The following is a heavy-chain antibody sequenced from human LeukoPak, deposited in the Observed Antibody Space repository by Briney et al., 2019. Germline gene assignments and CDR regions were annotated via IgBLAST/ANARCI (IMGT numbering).Heavy chain of an antibody. Sequence: SETLSLTCAVYGGSFSGYYWSWIRQPPGKGLEWIGEINHSGSTNYNPSLKSRVTISVDTSKNQFSLKLSSVTAADTAVYYCARRRHYYGSGSYFGLFDYWGQGTLVTVSS. CDR1: GGSFSGYY. D-gene: IGHD3-10*01. CDR3: ARRRHYYGSGSYFGLFDY. V-gene: IGHV4-34*01. J-gene: IGHJ4*02. CDR2: INHSGST.